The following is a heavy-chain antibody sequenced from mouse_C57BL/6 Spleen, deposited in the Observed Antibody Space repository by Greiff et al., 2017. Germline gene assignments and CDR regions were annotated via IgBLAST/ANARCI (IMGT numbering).Heavy chain of an antibody. CDR1: GYTFTSYW. J-gene: IGHJ1*03. Sequence: QVQLQQPGAELVRPGSSVKLSCKASGYTFTSYWMHWVKQRPRQGLEWIGNIDPSDSETHYNQKFKDKATLTVDKSSSTAYMQLSSLTSENSAVYYSARCDSSSRYFDVWGTGTTVTVSS. D-gene: IGHD1-1*01. V-gene: IGHV1-52*01. CDR2: IDPSDSET. CDR3: ARCDSSSRYFDV.